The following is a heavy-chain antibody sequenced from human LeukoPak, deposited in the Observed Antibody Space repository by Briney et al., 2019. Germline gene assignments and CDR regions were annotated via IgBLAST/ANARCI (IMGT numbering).Heavy chain of an antibody. CDR2: ISYDGGNE. J-gene: IGHJ4*02. V-gene: IGHV3-30*18. CDR1: GFRFSGYG. Sequence: QPGGSLRLSCAASGFRFSGYGMHWVRQVPGKGLESVACISYDGGNEYYADSVKGRFTISRENSKNTLHLQMNSLTAEDTAVYYCAKERRLYYASGSPFDYWGQGILVTVSP. CDR3: AKERRLYYASGSPFDY. D-gene: IGHD3-10*01.